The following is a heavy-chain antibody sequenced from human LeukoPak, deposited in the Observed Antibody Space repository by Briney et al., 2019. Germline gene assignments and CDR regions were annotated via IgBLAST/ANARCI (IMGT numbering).Heavy chain of an antibody. V-gene: IGHV3-30*02. Sequence: TGGYLRLSCAASGFTFSSYGMHWVRQAPGKGLEWVAFIRYDGSNKYYADSVKGRFTISRDNSKNTLYLQMNSLRAEDTAVYYCAGPRVVGATLAFDIWGQGTMVTVSS. D-gene: IGHD1-26*01. CDR2: IRYDGSNK. CDR3: AGPRVVGATLAFDI. J-gene: IGHJ3*02. CDR1: GFTFSSYG.